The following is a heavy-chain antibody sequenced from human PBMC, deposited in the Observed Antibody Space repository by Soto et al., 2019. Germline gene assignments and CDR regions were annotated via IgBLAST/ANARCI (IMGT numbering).Heavy chain of an antibody. J-gene: IGHJ6*03. V-gene: IGHV4-59*08. D-gene: IGHD2-2*01. CDR1: GGSFSSYY. CDR3: AGRDCSGTNCYYLDYYYMDV. CDR2: IYYSGST. Sequence: QVQLQESGPGLVRPSETLSLTCTVSGGSFSSYYWTWIRQSPGKGLEWIGYIYYSGSTDYNPSLRGRLASSIDTSKNQFSLRFNSMTAADTAVYYCAGRDCSGTNCYYLDYYYMDVWGKGTTVTVSS.